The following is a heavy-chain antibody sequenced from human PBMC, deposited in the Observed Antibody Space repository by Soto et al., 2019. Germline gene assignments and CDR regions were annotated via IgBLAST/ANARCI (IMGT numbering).Heavy chain of an antibody. J-gene: IGHJ5*02. CDR3: ARHNSQWPNWFDP. D-gene: IGHD1-1*01. Sequence: GASVKVSWKASGYTFTSYGISWVRQAPGQGLEWVGRISGYDGNTDYAHKFRGRVTMTTDTSTNTAYMDLRSLRSDDTAVYYCARHNSQWPNWFDPWGQGTPVTVSS. CDR2: ISGYDGNT. CDR1: GYTFTSYG. V-gene: IGHV1-18*01.